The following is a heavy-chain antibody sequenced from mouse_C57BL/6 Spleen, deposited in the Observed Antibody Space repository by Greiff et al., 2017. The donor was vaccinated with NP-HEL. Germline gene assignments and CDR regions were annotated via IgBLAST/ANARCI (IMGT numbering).Heavy chain of an antibody. J-gene: IGHJ3*01. D-gene: IGHD4-1*01. Sequence: QVQLQQPGAELVKPGASVKLSCKASGYTFTSYWMQWVKQRPGQGLEWIGEIDPSDSYTNYNQKFKGKATLTVDTSSSTAYMQLSSLTSADSAVYYCARRLGGFAYWGQGTLVTVSA. CDR3: ARRLGGFAY. V-gene: IGHV1-50*01. CDR2: IDPSDSYT. CDR1: GYTFTSYW.